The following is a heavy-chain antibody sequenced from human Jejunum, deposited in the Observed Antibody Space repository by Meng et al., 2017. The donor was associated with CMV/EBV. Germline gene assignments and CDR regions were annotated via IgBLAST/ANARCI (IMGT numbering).Heavy chain of an antibody. CDR3: ARGSIFVSFDS. J-gene: IGHJ4*02. D-gene: IGHD3-3*01. Sequence: QLRVRGTGPGLGKAPQTLSLRCPVFGGSIGSGDYYWGWVRQPPGKGLEWIGYIHDTGSTYYNPSLKSRVDISLGTSRNPFSLTLSSVTAEDTAVYFCARGSIFVSFDSWGQGTLVTVSS. CDR1: GGSIGSGDYY. V-gene: IGHV4-30-4*08. CDR2: IHDTGST.